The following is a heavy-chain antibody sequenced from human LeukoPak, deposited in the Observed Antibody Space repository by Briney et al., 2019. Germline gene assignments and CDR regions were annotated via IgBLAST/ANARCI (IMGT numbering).Heavy chain of an antibody. J-gene: IGHJ4*02. CDR3: ARQGRSTSPGYNREFDY. CDR2: IYPGDSDT. CDR1: GYSFTTYW. Sequence: GESPKISCKGSGYSFTTYWIGWVRQMPGKGLEWMGIIYPGDSDTIYSPSFQGQVTISADKSISTAYLQWSSLKASDTAMYYCARQGRSTSPGYNREFDYWGQGTLVTVSS. D-gene: IGHD2-2*01. V-gene: IGHV5-51*01.